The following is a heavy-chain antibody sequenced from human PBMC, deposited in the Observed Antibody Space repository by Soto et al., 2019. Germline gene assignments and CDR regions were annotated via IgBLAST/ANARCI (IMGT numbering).Heavy chain of an antibody. Sequence: SVKVSCKASGGTFSSYAISWVRQAPGQGLEWMGGIIPIFGTANYAQKFQGRVTITADESTSTAYMELSSLRSEDTAVYYCARIAAAGPTVHYYYYGMDVWGQGTTVTVSS. CDR3: ARIAAAGPTVHYYYYGMDV. CDR1: GGTFSSYA. V-gene: IGHV1-69*13. CDR2: IIPIFGTA. D-gene: IGHD6-13*01. J-gene: IGHJ6*02.